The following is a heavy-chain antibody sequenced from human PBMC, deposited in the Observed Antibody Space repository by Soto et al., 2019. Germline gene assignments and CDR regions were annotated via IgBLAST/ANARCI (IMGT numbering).Heavy chain of an antibody. CDR1: GYTFSDYN. J-gene: IGHJ4*02. V-gene: IGHV1-2*02. Sequence: QVQLVQSGAEVKKPGASVRVSCKSSGYTFSDYNVHWVRQAPGQGLEWLGWIFPQSGATKYTQRLQGRVPMTRDTSISAVYMELSGLRSDDTAAYYCARESSTWNQSCSRTTCALDQGGQGTLVIVSS. CDR2: IFPQSGAT. D-gene: IGHD2-2*01. CDR3: ARESSTWNQSCSRTTCALDQ.